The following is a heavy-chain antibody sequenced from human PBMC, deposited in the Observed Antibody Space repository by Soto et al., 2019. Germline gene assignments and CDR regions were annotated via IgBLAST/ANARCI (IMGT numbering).Heavy chain of an antibody. CDR1: GFTFSSYG. Sequence: GGSLRLSCAASGFTFSSYGMHWVRQAPGKGLEWVAVIWYDGSNKYYADSVKGRFTISRDNSKNTLYLQMNSLGAEDTAVYYCARDLYYDFWSGYYTVPYYYYGMDVWGQGTTVTVSS. J-gene: IGHJ6*02. CDR2: IWYDGSNK. CDR3: ARDLYYDFWSGYYTVPYYYYGMDV. D-gene: IGHD3-3*01. V-gene: IGHV3-33*01.